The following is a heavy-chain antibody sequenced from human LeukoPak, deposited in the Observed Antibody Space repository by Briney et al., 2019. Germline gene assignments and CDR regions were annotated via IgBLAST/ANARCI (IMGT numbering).Heavy chain of an antibody. Sequence: GGSLRLSCAASGFTFSDYYMSWIRQAPGKGLEWVSYISSSSSYTNYADSVKGRFTISRDNAKNSLYLQMNSLRAEDTAVYYCARTPGSSRYYFDYWGQGTLVTVSS. V-gene: IGHV3-11*03. CDR3: ARTPGSSRYYFDY. J-gene: IGHJ4*02. D-gene: IGHD3-10*01. CDR1: GFTFSDYY. CDR2: ISSSSSYT.